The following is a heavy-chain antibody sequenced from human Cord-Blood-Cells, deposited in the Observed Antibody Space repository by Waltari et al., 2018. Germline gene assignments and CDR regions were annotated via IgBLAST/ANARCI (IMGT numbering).Heavy chain of an antibody. J-gene: IGHJ6*02. CDR2: IYHSGST. CDR1: GGSISSSNW. D-gene: IGHD3-9*01. Sequence: QVQLQESGPGLVKPSGTLSLTCAVSGGSISSSNWWSWVRQPTGKGLEWIGEIYHSGSTNYNPSLKSRVTISVDKSTNQFSLKLSSVTAADTAVYYCARRYFDWPDYYYGMDVWGQGTTVTVSS. V-gene: IGHV4-4*02. CDR3: ARRYFDWPDYYYGMDV.